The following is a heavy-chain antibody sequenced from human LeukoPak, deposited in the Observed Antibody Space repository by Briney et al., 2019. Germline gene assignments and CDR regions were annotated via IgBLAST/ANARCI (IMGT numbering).Heavy chain of an antibody. CDR2: ISRSGSTI. J-gene: IGHJ4*02. Sequence: PGGSLRLSCAASEFTFSNCDINWVRQAPGKGLEWVSYISRSGSTIYYADSVKGRFTISRDNAKNSLYLQMSDLRDEDTAVYYCARAGDILTGYSIYFDYWGQGTLVTVSS. CDR1: EFTFSNCD. D-gene: IGHD3-9*01. CDR3: ARAGDILTGYSIYFDY. V-gene: IGHV3-48*03.